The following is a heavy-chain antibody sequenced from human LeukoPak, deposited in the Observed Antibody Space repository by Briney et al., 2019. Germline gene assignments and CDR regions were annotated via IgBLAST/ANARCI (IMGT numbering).Heavy chain of an antibody. CDR3: ARDRIGAAGSS. J-gene: IGHJ5*02. D-gene: IGHD6-13*01. V-gene: IGHV1-2*02. CDR1: GYTFSVYW. CDR2: INPNSGGT. Sequence: GASVKVSCKASGYTFSVYWIHWVRLVPGQGLEWMGWINPNSGGTNYAQKFQGRVTMTRDTSISTAYMELSRLRSDDTAVYYCARDRIGAAGSSWGQGTLVTVSS.